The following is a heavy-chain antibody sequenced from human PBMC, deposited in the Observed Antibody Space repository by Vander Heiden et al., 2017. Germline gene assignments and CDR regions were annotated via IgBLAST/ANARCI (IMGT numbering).Heavy chain of an antibody. CDR3: ARETDPDSGSYYGAFDY. Sequence: QVQLQESGPGLVKPSQTLSLPCTVSGGSISSGGYYWSWIRQHPGKGLEWIGYIYYSGSTYYNPSLKSRVTISVDTSKNQFSLKLSSVTAADTAVYYCARETDPDSGSYYGAFDYWGQGTLVTVSS. V-gene: IGHV4-31*03. CDR2: IYYSGST. CDR1: GGSISSGGYY. D-gene: IGHD1-26*01. J-gene: IGHJ4*02.